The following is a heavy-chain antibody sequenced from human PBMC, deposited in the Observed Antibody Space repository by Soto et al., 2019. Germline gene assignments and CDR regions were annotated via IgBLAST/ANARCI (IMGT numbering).Heavy chain of an antibody. CDR2: ISYDGSNK. J-gene: IGHJ3*02. D-gene: IGHD2-21*02. V-gene: IGHV3-30-3*01. CDR1: GFTFSSYA. CDR3: ARDPPAYCGGDCYSAIDAFDI. Sequence: GGSLRLSCAASGFTFSSYAMHWVRQAPGKGLEWVAVISYDGSNKYYADSVKGRFTISRDNSKNTLYLQMNSLRAEDTAVYYCARDPPAYCGGDCYSAIDAFDIWGQGTMVTVS.